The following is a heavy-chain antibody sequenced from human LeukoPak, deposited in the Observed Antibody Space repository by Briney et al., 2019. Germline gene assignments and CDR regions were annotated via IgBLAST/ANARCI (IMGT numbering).Heavy chain of an antibody. CDR1: GFTFSRYW. D-gene: IGHD3-22*01. J-gene: IGHJ5*02. V-gene: IGHV3-74*01. CDR2: INPDGSTT. CDR3: ARVLSGSWDWFDP. Sequence: PGGSLRLPCAASGFTFSRYWIHWVRQAPGKGLEWVSRINPDGSTTTYADSVKGRCTISRDNVKNTVYLQMNSLRAEDTAVYYCARVLSGSWDWFDPWGQGTLVTVSS.